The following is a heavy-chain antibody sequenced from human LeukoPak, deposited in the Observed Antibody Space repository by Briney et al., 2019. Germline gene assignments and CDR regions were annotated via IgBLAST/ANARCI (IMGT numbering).Heavy chain of an antibody. CDR2: INPNSGGT. J-gene: IGHJ3*02. Sequence: ASVKVSCRASGYTVTGYDMHGWRQAPGQGLEWRGWINPNSGGTNYAQNFQDRVTMTRDTSISTAYMELSRLTSDDTAVYYCARVRNWGFVYDGFDIWGQGTMVTVSS. V-gene: IGHV1-2*02. CDR1: GYTVTGYD. CDR3: ARVRNWGFVYDGFDI. D-gene: IGHD1-14*01.